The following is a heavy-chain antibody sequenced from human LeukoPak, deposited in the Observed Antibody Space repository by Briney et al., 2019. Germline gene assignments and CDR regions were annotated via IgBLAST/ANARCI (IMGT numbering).Heavy chain of an antibody. CDR3: AKDESSTSFNWFDP. D-gene: IGHD2-2*01. CDR2: ISGGGGST. Sequence: GGSLRLSCAASGFTFSSYAMSWVRQAPGKGLEWVSAISGGGGSTYYADSVKGRFTISRDNSKNTLYLQMNSLRAEDTAVYYCAKDESSTSFNWFDPWGQGTLVTVSS. J-gene: IGHJ5*02. V-gene: IGHV3-23*01. CDR1: GFTFSSYA.